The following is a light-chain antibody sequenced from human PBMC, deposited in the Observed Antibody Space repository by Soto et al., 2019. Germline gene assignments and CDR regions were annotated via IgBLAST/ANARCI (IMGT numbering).Light chain of an antibody. CDR2: DAS. CDR3: QQYGSSPVT. CDR1: PSVTRTS. V-gene: IGKV3-20*01. Sequence: EIVLTQSPGTLSLSPGERATLSCRASPSVTRTSLAWYQQKPGQAPRLLIYDASTRASDIPDTFSGSGSGIDFTLTISRLEPEDFAVYYCQQYGSSPVTFGQGTKVEIK. J-gene: IGKJ1*01.